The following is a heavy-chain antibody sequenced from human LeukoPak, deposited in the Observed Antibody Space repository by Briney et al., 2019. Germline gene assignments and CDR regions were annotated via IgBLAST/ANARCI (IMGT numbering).Heavy chain of an antibody. CDR1: GGSISSSNW. CDR2: IYYSGST. CDR3: ARLAWSGSGGYLQFDY. V-gene: IGHV4-39*01. D-gene: IGHD3-10*01. Sequence: PSETLSLTCAVSGGSISSSNWWSWVRQPPGKGLEWIGSIYYSGSTYYNPSLKSRVTISVDTSKNQFSLKLSSVTAADTAVYYCARLAWSGSGGYLQFDYWGQGTLATVSS. J-gene: IGHJ4*02.